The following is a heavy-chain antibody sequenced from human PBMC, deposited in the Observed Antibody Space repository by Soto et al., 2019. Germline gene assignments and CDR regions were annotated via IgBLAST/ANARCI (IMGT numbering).Heavy chain of an antibody. CDR3: ARVKYSSDGYYFDY. J-gene: IGHJ4*02. Sequence: GGSLRLSCAASGFTFSSYWMHWVRQAPGKGLVWVSRINSDGSSTSYADSVKGRFTISRDNAKNTLYLQMNSLRAEDTAVYYCARVKYSSDGYYFDYWGQGTLVTVSS. V-gene: IGHV3-74*01. CDR1: GFTFSSYW. D-gene: IGHD6-19*01. CDR2: INSDGSST.